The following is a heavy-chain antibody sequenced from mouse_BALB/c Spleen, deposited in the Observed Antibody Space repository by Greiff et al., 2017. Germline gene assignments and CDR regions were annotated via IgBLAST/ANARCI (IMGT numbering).Heavy chain of an antibody. V-gene: IGHV1S81*02. D-gene: IGHD1-1*01. J-gene: IGHJ3*01. CDR3: ARGSSPWFAY. Sequence: QVQLKQPGAELVKPGASVKLSCKASGYTFTSYWMHWVKQKPGQGLEWLGEINPSNGRTNYNEKFKSRATLTVDKSSSTAYMQLSSLTSEDSAVYYCARGSSPWFAYWGQGTLVTVSA. CDR1: GYTFTSYW. CDR2: INPSNGRT.